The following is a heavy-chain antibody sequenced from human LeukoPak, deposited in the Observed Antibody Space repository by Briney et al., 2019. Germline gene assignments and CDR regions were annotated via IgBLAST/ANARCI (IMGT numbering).Heavy chain of an antibody. CDR2: IYPNDSDA. CDR3: ARERSSQGYFDF. V-gene: IGHV5-51*01. D-gene: IGHD6-6*01. Sequence: GESLKISCKGSGYSFTSYWISWVRQMPGKGLEWMGIIYPNDSDARYSPSFQGQVTISADKSISTAYLQWSSLKASDTAMYYCARERSSQGYFDFWGQGTLVTVSS. J-gene: IGHJ4*02. CDR1: GYSFTSYW.